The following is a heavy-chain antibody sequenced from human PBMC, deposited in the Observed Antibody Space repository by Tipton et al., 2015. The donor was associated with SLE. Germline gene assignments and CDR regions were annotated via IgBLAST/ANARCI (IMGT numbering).Heavy chain of an antibody. V-gene: IGHV4-38-2*01. CDR3: ARSDGGH. CDR2: IYHLGST. Sequence: TLSLTCAVSGYSITSDYYWGWIRQPPGKGLQWIANIYHLGSTYYNPSLKSRVTISVDTSRNQFSLKLTSVTAADTAVYYCARSDGGHWGQGTLVTVSS. D-gene: IGHD3-16*01. J-gene: IGHJ4*02. CDR1: GYSITSDYY.